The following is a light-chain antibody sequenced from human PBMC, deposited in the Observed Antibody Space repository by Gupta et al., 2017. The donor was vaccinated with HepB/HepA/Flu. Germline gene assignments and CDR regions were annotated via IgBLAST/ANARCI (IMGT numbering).Light chain of an antibody. CDR3: QVWDTVSDQVV. CDR1: NIAKKS. CDR2: YDG. V-gene: IGLV3-21*04. Sequence: SYVVPQPPSVSVAPGKTATIACGGNNIAKKSVPWYQQKPGQAPVLVMYYDGDRPSGIPERFSGSNSGNTATLTISRVEVGDEADYYCQVWDTVSDQVVFGGGTKVTVL. J-gene: IGLJ2*01.